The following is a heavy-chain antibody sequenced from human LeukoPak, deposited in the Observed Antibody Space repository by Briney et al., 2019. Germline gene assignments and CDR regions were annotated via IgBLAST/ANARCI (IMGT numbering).Heavy chain of an antibody. J-gene: IGHJ4*02. CDR1: GFTFSSYG. V-gene: IGHV3-30*18. D-gene: IGHD5-18*01. CDR2: ISYDGSNK. Sequence: GGSLRLSCAASGFTFSSYGMHWVRQAPGKGLEWVAVISYDGSNKYYADSVKGRFTISRDNSKNTLYLQMNSLRAEDTAVYYCVKEGGYSYGPLDYWGQGTLVTVSS. CDR3: VKEGGYSYGPLDY.